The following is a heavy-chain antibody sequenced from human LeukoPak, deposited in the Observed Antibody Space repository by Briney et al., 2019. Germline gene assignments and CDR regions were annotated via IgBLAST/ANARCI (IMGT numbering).Heavy chain of an antibody. CDR1: GGSISSGDYY. V-gene: IGHV4-30-4*01. CDR2: IYYSGST. CDR3: ASWGDCSSTSCYYWFDP. J-gene: IGHJ5*02. D-gene: IGHD2-2*01. Sequence: TSETLSLTCTVSGGSISSGDYYWSWIRQPPGKGLEWIGYIYYSGSTYYNPSLKSRVTISVDTSKNQFSLKPSSVTAAETAVYYCASWGDCSSTSCYYWFDPWGQGTLVTVSS.